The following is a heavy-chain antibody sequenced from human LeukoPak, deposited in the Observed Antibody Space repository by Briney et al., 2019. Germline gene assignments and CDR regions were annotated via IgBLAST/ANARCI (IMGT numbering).Heavy chain of an antibody. Sequence: GGSLRLSCAGSGFSFSSYSMNWVRQAPGKGLEWVSTISNSDGNTYYADSVKGRFTISRDNSKNTLYLQMNSLRAEDTAVYYCAKFRGYSYGPIGYWGQGTLVTVSS. CDR2: ISNSDGNT. J-gene: IGHJ4*02. D-gene: IGHD5-18*01. CDR3: AKFRGYSYGPIGY. V-gene: IGHV3-23*01. CDR1: GFSFSSYS.